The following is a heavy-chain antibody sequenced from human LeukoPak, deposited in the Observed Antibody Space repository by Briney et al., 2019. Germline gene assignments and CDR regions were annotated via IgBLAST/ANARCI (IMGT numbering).Heavy chain of an antibody. CDR3: AKDTNPAPPWSKGSYYWDAFDI. CDR1: GFTFSSYA. V-gene: IGHV3-23*01. Sequence: PGGSLRLSGAASGFTFSSYAMSWVRQAPGKGLEWVSAISGSGGSTYYADSVKGRFTISRDNSKNTLYLQMNSLRAEDTAVYYCAKDTNPAPPWSKGSYYWDAFDIWGQGTMVTVSS. CDR2: ISGSGGST. J-gene: IGHJ3*02. D-gene: IGHD3-10*01.